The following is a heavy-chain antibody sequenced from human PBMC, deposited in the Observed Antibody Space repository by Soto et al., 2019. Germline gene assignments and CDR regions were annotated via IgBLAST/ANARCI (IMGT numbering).Heavy chain of an antibody. CDR2: ISGSGGRT. CDR3: TKKGPASGPYVAS. J-gene: IGHJ5*01. D-gene: IGHD2-2*01. Sequence: EVQVSESGGGLVQPGGSLRLSCVGSGFTFGDSAMSWVRQAAGKGLEWVSAISGSGGRTYYAASVRGRVTISRDNTKNALLIQMKSLRAEETAVYYGTKKGPASGPYVASWGQGTLVTVSS. CDR1: GFTFGDSA. V-gene: IGHV3-23*01.